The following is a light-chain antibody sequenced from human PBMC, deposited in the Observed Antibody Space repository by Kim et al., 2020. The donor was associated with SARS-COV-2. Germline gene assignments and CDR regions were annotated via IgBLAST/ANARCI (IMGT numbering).Light chain of an antibody. Sequence: PGKRATLSCRASQSVNYMHVVWYQQRPGQPPRLVMDGASSRVAGTPDRFSGSGSGTDFTLTISRLEPEDFAVYYCQHFGSPPIAFGQGTRLEIK. J-gene: IGKJ5*01. CDR3: QHFGSPPIA. CDR2: GAS. V-gene: IGKV3-20*01. CDR1: QSVNYMH.